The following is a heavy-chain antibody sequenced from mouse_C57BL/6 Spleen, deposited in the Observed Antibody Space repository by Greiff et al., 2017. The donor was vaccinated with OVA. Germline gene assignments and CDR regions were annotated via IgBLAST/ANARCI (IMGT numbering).Heavy chain of an antibody. D-gene: IGHD2-1*01. CDR3: VRGGYGNYNYYAMDY. CDR2: IRSKSSNYAT. V-gene: IGHV10-3*01. J-gene: IGHJ4*01. Sequence: EVQVVESGGGLVQPKGSLKLSCAASGFTFNTYAMHWVRQAPGKGLEWVARIRSKSSNYATYYADSVKDRFTISRDDSQSMLYLQMNNLKTEDTAMYYCVRGGYGNYNYYAMDYWGQGTSVTVSS. CDR1: GFTFNTYA.